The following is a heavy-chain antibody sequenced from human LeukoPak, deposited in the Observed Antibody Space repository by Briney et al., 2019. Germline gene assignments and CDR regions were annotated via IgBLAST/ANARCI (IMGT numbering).Heavy chain of an antibody. D-gene: IGHD1-1*01. V-gene: IGHV4-34*01. CDR3: AKDSVRFELEPRHFDY. CDR1: GGSFSGYY. J-gene: IGHJ4*02. Sequence: SETLSLTCAVYGGSFSGYYWSWIRQPPGKGLEWIGEINHSGSTNYNPSLKSRVTISVDTSKNQFSLKLSSVTAADTAVYYCAKDSVRFELEPRHFDYWGQGTLVTVSS. CDR2: INHSGST.